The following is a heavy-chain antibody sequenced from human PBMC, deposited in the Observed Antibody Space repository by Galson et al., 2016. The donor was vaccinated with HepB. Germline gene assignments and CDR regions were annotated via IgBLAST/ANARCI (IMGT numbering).Heavy chain of an antibody. V-gene: IGHV5-51*01. J-gene: IGHJ4*02. Sequence: QSGAEVKKPGESLKISCKGSGYSFTSYWIGWVRQMPGKGLEWMAIIYPGDSDTRYSSSFQGQVTISSATSMNVAYLQWNTLKASDTAIYYCVRQTHYCRDDRCFSLHFDYWGQGTLVTVSS. D-gene: IGHD2-15*01. CDR2: IYPGDSDT. CDR1: GYSFTSYW. CDR3: VRQTHYCRDDRCFSLHFDY.